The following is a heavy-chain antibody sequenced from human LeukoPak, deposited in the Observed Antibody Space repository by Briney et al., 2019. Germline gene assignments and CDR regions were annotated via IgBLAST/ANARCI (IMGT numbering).Heavy chain of an antibody. Sequence: NPGGSLRLSCAASGFTFSSYAMTWVRQAPGKGLEWVSSIRSSSNYIYYADSVKGRFTISRDNAKNSLYLQMNSLRAEDTAVYYCARVPHAMVRGVIITEFYFDYWGQGTLVTVSS. D-gene: IGHD3-10*01. V-gene: IGHV3-21*01. CDR1: GFTFSSYA. CDR2: IRSSSNYI. CDR3: ARVPHAMVRGVIITEFYFDY. J-gene: IGHJ4*02.